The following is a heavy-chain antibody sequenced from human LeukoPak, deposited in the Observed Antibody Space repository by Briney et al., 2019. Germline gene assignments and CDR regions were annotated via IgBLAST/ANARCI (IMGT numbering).Heavy chain of an antibody. V-gene: IGHV4-59*08. CDR2: IYYRGST. Sequence: PSETLSLTCTVSGGSIRNYYWSWIRQPPGKGLEWIAYIYYRGSTNYNPSLKSRVTISVDTSKNQFSLKLNSVTAADTAVYYCARHGDLDTADYFDYWGQGILVTVSS. J-gene: IGHJ4*02. CDR1: GGSIRNYY. CDR3: ARHGDLDTADYFDY.